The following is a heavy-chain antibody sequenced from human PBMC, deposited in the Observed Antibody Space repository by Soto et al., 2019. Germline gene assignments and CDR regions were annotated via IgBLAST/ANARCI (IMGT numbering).Heavy chain of an antibody. CDR3: ASAVNYYGDYYYYYYMDV. CDR1: GGSISSYY. V-gene: IGHV4-59*01. CDR2: IYYSGST. D-gene: IGHD4-17*01. J-gene: IGHJ6*03. Sequence: SETLSLTCTVSGGSISSYYWSWIRQPPGKGLEWIGYIYYSGSTNYNPSLKSRVTISVDTSKNQFSLKMSSVTAADTAVYYCASAVNYYGDYYYYYYMDVWGKGTTVTVSS.